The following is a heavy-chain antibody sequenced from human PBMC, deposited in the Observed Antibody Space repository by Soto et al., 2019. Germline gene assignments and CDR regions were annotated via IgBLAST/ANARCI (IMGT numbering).Heavy chain of an antibody. CDR2: IRSKAYGGTT. CDR1: GFTFGDYA. D-gene: IGHD2-2*01. J-gene: IGHJ4*02. Sequence: GGSLRLSCTASGFTFGDYAMSWFRQAPGKGLEWVGFIRSKAYGGTTKYAASVKGRFTISRDDSKSIAYLQMNSLKTEDTAVYYCTSYQLPDEEFDYWGQGTLVTVSS. V-gene: IGHV3-49*03. CDR3: TSYQLPDEEFDY.